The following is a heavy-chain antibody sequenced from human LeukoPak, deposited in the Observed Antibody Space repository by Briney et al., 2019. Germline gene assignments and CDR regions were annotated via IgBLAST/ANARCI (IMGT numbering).Heavy chain of an antibody. CDR3: AKWGGYDILTGYYVSDF. CDR2: ITGSGDTT. CDR1: GFIFRNYA. J-gene: IGHJ4*02. V-gene: IGHV3-23*01. Sequence: GGSLRLSCAASGFIFRNYAMSWVRQAPGKGLEWVSAITGSGDTTYYADSVKGRFTVSRDNSKNTPYVEMNTLRAEDTAVYYCAKWGGYDILTGYYVSDFWGQETLVTVSS. D-gene: IGHD3-9*01.